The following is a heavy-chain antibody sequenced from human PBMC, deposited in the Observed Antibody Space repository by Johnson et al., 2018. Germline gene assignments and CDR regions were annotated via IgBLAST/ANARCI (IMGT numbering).Heavy chain of an antibody. CDR3: ARGPTVNYYYYGMDV. D-gene: IGHD4-11*01. CDR1: GGSISSYY. V-gene: IGHV4-59*01. J-gene: IGHJ6*02. CDR2: TYYSWST. Sequence: QVQLQESGPGLVKPSETLSLTCTVSGGSISSYYWSWIRQPPGKGLEWIGYTYYSWSTNYNPSLKSRVTISVDTSKHQFSLKLSSVTAADTAVYYCARGPTVNYYYYGMDVWGQGTTVTVSS.